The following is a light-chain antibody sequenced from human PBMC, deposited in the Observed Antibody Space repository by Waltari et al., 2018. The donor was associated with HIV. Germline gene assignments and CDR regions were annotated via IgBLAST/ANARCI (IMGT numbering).Light chain of an antibody. V-gene: IGLV2-11*01. J-gene: IGLJ3*02. Sequence: QSALTQPRSVSGSPGQSVTISCTGTSSDVGGYSFVSWYQQHPTKAPKLMIYGVTKRPSGVPYCFSGSKSGNTASLTISGLQAEDEADYYCCSYAGDPWVFGGGTKLTVL. CDR2: GVT. CDR3: CSYAGDPWV. CDR1: SSDVGGYSF.